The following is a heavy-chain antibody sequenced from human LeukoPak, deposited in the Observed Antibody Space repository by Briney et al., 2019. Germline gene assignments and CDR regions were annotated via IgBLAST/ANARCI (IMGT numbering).Heavy chain of an antibody. Sequence: GGSLRLSCAGSGFTSSSYWMSWVRQAPGKGLEWVANIKQDGSEKYYVDSLKGRFTISRDNAKNSLYLQMNSLRAEDTAVYYCARSAYYDSSGYYSPGYYYYGMDVWGQGTTVTVSS. CDR2: IKQDGSEK. V-gene: IGHV3-7*03. D-gene: IGHD3-22*01. CDR1: GFTSSSYW. CDR3: ARSAYYDSSGYYSPGYYYYGMDV. J-gene: IGHJ6*02.